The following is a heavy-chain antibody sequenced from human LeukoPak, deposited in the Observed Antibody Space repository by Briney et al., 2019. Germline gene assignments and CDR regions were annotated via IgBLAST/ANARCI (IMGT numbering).Heavy chain of an antibody. Sequence: PGGSLRLSCAASGFTFSIYAMSWVRQAPGKGLEWVSAISGSGGSTYYADSVKGRFTISRDNSKNTLYLQMNSLRAEDTAVYYCAKAPTMIVVVITHFDYWGQGTLVTVSS. D-gene: IGHD3-22*01. CDR2: ISGSGGST. V-gene: IGHV3-23*01. CDR3: AKAPTMIVVVITHFDY. J-gene: IGHJ4*02. CDR1: GFTFSIYA.